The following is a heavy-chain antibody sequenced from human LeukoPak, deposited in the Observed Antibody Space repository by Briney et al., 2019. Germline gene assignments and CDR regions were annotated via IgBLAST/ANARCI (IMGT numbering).Heavy chain of an antibody. CDR3: AREYSSGWTDY. CDR2: ISISSSYI. D-gene: IGHD6-19*01. Sequence: PGGSLRLSCAASGFTFSSYSMNWVCQAPGKGLEWVSSISISSSYIYYADSVKGRFTISRDNAKNSLYLQMNSLRAEDTAVYYCAREYSSGWTDYWGQGTLVTVSS. J-gene: IGHJ4*02. CDR1: GFTFSSYS. V-gene: IGHV3-21*01.